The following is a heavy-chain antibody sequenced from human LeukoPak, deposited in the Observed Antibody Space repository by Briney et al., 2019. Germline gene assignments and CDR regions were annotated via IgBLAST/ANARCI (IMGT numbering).Heavy chain of an antibody. V-gene: IGHV1-69*01. CDR3: ARGVRLRLGELSSLDAFDI. D-gene: IGHD3-16*02. CDR1: GGTFSSYA. CDR2: IIPILGTA. J-gene: IGHJ3*02. Sequence: ASVKVSCKASGGTFSSYAISWVRQAPGQGLEWMGGIIPILGTANYAQKFQGRVTITADESTSTAYMELSSLRSEDTAVYYCARGVRLRLGELSSLDAFDIWGQGTMVTVSS.